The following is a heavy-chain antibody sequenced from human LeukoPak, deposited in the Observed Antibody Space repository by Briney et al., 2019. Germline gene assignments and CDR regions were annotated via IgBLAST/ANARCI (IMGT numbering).Heavy chain of an antibody. V-gene: IGHV1-69*05. J-gene: IGHJ4*02. CDR2: IIPIFGTA. D-gene: IGHD6-19*01. CDR3: ARVDSSGWYGPFDY. Sequence: SVKVSCKASGGTFSSYAISWVRQAPGQGLEWMGGIIPIFGTANYAQKFQGRLTITTDESTSTAYMELSSLRSEDTAVYYCARVDSSGWYGPFDYWGQGTLVTVSS. CDR1: GGTFSSYA.